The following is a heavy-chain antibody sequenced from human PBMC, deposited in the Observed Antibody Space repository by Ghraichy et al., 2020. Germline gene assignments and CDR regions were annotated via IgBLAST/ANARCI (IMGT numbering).Heavy chain of an antibody. D-gene: IGHD3-3*01. CDR3: ATGLTIVGVVTPLDY. CDR1: GYTLTELS. J-gene: IGHJ4*02. CDR2: FDREDGKR. Sequence: ASVKVSCKVSGYTLTELSMQWVRQSPGKGLEWMGGFDREDGKRIYAQKFQGRVTMTEDTSTDTAYMELSSLRSEDTAVYYCATGLTIVGVVTPLDYWGQGTLVTGSS. V-gene: IGHV1-24*01.